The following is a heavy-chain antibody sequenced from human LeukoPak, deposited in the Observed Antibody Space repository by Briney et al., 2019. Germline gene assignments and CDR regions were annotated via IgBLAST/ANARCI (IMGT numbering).Heavy chain of an antibody. J-gene: IGHJ5*02. CDR2: ISAYNGNT. CDR3: ARDRYCSITKCYNWFDP. V-gene: IGHV1-18*01. CDR1: GYTFTSCG. Sequence: ASVKVSCKASGYTFTSCGISWVRQAPGQGLEWMGWISAYNGNTNYAQKLQGRVTMTTHTSTSTAYMELRSLRSDDTAVYYCARDRYCSITKCYNWFDPWGQGTLVTVSS. D-gene: IGHD2-2*01.